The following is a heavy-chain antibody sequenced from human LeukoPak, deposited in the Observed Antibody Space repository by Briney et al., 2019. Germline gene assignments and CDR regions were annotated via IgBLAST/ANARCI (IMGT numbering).Heavy chain of an antibody. D-gene: IGHD2-2*01. CDR3: ASRGGVVVPVPFQH. V-gene: IGHV4-39*01. Sequence: PSETLSLTCTVSGGSISSSSYYWGWIRQPTGKGLEWIGSIYYSGSTYYNPSLKGRVTISVDTSKNQFSLKLSSVTAADTAVYYCASRGGVVVPVPFQHWGQGTLVTVSS. CDR1: GGSISSSSYY. J-gene: IGHJ1*01. CDR2: IYYSGST.